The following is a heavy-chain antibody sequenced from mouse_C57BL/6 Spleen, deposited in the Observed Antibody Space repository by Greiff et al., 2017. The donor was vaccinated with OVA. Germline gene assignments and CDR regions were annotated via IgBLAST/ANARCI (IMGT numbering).Heavy chain of an antibody. CDR2: IWSGGST. Sequence: QVQLKESGPGLVQPSQSLSITCTVSGFSLTSYGVHWVRQSPGKGLEWLGVIWSGGSTDYNAAFISRLSISKDNSKSQVFFKMNSLQADDTAIYYCARGGDYYGSSYVCFDYWGQGTTLTVSS. J-gene: IGHJ2*01. V-gene: IGHV2-2*01. CDR1: GFSLTSYG. CDR3: ARGGDYYGSSYVCFDY. D-gene: IGHD1-1*01.